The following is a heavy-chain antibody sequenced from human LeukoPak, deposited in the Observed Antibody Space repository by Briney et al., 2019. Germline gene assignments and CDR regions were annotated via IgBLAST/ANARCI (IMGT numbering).Heavy chain of an antibody. J-gene: IGHJ3*02. CDR2: IKQDGSEK. CDR1: GFTFSNYW. CDR3: ARVRRELRFDAFDI. D-gene: IGHD1-26*01. V-gene: IGHV3-7*05. Sequence: GGSLRLSCAASGFTFSNYWMSWVRQAPGKGLEWVANIKQDGSEKYYVDSVKGRFTISRDNAKNSLYLQMNSLRAEDTAVYYCARVRRELRFDAFDIWGQGTMVIVSS.